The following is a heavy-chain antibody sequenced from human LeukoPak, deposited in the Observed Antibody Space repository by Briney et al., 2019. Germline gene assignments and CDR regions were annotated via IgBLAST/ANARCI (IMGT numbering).Heavy chain of an antibody. Sequence: PGGSLRLSCAASGFTFSSYSMNWVRQAPGKGLEWVSSISSSSSYIYYADSVKGRFTISRDNAKNSLYLQMNSLRAEDTAVYYCAKDSYYYDSSGYYPYYYYYYMDVWGKGTTVTVSS. D-gene: IGHD3-22*01. V-gene: IGHV3-21*01. CDR3: AKDSYYYDSSGYYPYYYYYYMDV. CDR1: GFTFSSYS. J-gene: IGHJ6*03. CDR2: ISSSSSYI.